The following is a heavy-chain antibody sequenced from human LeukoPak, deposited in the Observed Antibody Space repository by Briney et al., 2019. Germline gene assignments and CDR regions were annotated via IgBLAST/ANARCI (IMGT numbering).Heavy chain of an antibody. Sequence: SGTLSLTCAVSGDSISSNYWWTWVRQPPGKGLEWIGEINHSGSTNCNPSLKSRVTISVDTSKNQFSLKLSSVTAADTAVYYCARRKSGSGSYRYFDYWGRGTLVTVSS. CDR1: GDSISSNYW. V-gene: IGHV4-4*02. D-gene: IGHD3-10*01. J-gene: IGHJ4*02. CDR2: INHSGST. CDR3: ARRKSGSGSYRYFDY.